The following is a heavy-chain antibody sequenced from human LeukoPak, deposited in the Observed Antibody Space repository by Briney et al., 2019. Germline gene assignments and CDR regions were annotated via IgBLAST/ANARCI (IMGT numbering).Heavy chain of an antibody. V-gene: IGHV4-39*01. CDR3: ARLFDTMILNWFDP. Sequence: PSETLSLTCTVSGGSISSSSYYWGWIRQPPGKGLEWIGSIYSSGSTYYNPSLKSRVTISIDTSKNQFSLKLTSVTAADTAVYYCARLFDTMILNWFDPWGQGTLVTVSS. CDR1: GGSISSSSYY. J-gene: IGHJ5*02. CDR2: IYSSGST. D-gene: IGHD3-22*01.